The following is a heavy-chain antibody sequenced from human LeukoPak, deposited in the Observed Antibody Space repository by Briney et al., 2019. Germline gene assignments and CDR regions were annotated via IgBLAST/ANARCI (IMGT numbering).Heavy chain of an antibody. V-gene: IGHV3-7*01. CDR1: GFTFSSYW. J-gene: IGHJ6*03. Sequence: GGSLRLSCAASGFTFSSYWMSWVRQAPGKGLEWVANIKQDGSEKYYVDSVKGRFTISRDNAKNSLYLQMNSLRAEDTAVYYCARDITMVRGAVGYYYYYMDVWGKGTTVTVSS. CDR3: ARDITMVRGAVGYYYYYMDV. CDR2: IKQDGSEK. D-gene: IGHD3-10*01.